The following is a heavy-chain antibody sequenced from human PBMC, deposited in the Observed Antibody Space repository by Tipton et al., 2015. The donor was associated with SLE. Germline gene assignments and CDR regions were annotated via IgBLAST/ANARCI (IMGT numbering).Heavy chain of an antibody. CDR3: ARGCSSSTCEPFYFFGMDV. D-gene: IGHD2-2*01. CDR1: GDSLSGQY. CDR2: VFRGGST. Sequence: LRLSCSVYGDSLSGQYWSWIRQPPGKGLEWIGEVFRGGSTNYSPSLESRVTLTVDMSKNQFSLRLISVTAADTAVYYCARGCSSSTCEPFYFFGMDVWGQGTTVTVSS. J-gene: IGHJ6*02. V-gene: IGHV4-34*01.